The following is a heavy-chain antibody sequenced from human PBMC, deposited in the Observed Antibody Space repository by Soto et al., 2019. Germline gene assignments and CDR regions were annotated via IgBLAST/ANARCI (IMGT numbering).Heavy chain of an antibody. CDR3: ARERGYCSGGSCRDYYYYVMDV. CDR2: IIPIFGTA. Sequence: SVKVSCKASGGTFSSYAISWVRQAPGQGLEWMGGIIPIFGTANYAQKFQGRVTITADESTSTAYMELSSLRSEDTAVYYCARERGYCSGGSCRDYYYYVMDVWGQGTTVTVSS. D-gene: IGHD2-15*01. V-gene: IGHV1-69*13. J-gene: IGHJ6*02. CDR1: GGTFSSYA.